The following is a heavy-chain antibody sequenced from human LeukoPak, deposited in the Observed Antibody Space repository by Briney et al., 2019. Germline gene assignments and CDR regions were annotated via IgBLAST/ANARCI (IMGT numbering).Heavy chain of an antibody. CDR3: AKHYYDSSGTPRYFDY. CDR1: GFTFSSYA. J-gene: IGHJ4*02. V-gene: IGHV3-23*01. D-gene: IGHD3-22*01. Sequence: GGSLRLSCAASGFTFSSYAMSWVRQAPGEGLEWVSSIGGTNGRTYYADSVKGRFTISRDNSKNTLYLQMNSLRDEDTAVYYCAKHYYDSSGTPRYFDYWGQGTLVTVSS. CDR2: IGGTNGRT.